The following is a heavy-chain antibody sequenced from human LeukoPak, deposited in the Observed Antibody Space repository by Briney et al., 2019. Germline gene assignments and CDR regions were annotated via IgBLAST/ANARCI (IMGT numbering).Heavy chain of an antibody. CDR3: ARSSGNDRFDWPNYYFDY. D-gene: IGHD3-9*01. Sequence: SETLSLTCTVSGGSISSYYWSWIRQPPGKGLEWIGYIYHSGSTNYNPSLKSRVTISVDTSKNQFSLKLSSVTAADTAVYYCARSSGNDRFDWPNYYFDYWGQGTLVTVSS. J-gene: IGHJ4*02. V-gene: IGHV4-59*01. CDR2: IYHSGST. CDR1: GGSISSYY.